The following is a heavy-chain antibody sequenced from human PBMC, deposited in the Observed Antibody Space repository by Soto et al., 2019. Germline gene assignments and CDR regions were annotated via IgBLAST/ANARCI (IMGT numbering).Heavy chain of an antibody. D-gene: IGHD5-18*01. CDR1: GYSFISYW. V-gene: IGHV5-51*01. J-gene: IGHJ4*02. CDR3: ARSIAGYSYGFDY. Sequence: PGESLKISCEGSGYSFISYWIGCVRQMPGKGLEWMGIIYPGDSDTRYSPSFQGQVTISADKSISTAYLQWSSLKASDTAMYYCARSIAGYSYGFDYWGQGTLVTVSS. CDR2: IYPGDSDT.